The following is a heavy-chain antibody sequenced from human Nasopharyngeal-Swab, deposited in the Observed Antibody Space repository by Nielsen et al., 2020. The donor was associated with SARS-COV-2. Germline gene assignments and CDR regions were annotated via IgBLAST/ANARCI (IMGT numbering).Heavy chain of an antibody. J-gene: IGHJ6*04. CDR2: IDYTAST. D-gene: IGHD3-10*01. CDR1: GGSISPYY. CDR3: ARHFRGGDV. Sequence: SETLSLTCTVSGGSISPYYWGWIRQPPGKGLEWIGYIDYTASTNYNPSLKSRLTLSVDRSKNQSSLRLSSVTAADTAVYYCARHFRGGDVWGNGTTVTVSS. V-gene: IGHV4-59*08.